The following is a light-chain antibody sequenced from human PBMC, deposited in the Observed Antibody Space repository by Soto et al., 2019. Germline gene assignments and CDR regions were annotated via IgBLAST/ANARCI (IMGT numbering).Light chain of an antibody. J-gene: IGLJ2*01. Sequence: QLVLTQSPSASASLGASVKLTCTLSSGHSSYAIAWHQQQPEKGPRYLMKLNSDGSHSKGDGIPDRFSGSSSGAERYLTISSLQYEDDADYYCQTWGTGIVVFGGGTKLTVL. CDR2: LNSDGSH. CDR3: QTWGTGIVV. CDR1: SGHSSYA. V-gene: IGLV4-69*01.